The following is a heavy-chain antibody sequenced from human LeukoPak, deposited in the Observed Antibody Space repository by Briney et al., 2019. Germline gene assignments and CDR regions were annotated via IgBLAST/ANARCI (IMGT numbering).Heavy chain of an antibody. J-gene: IGHJ5*02. CDR2: IYSSGST. V-gene: IGHV4-59*08. CDR3: ARLPLTGYTKFDP. D-gene: IGHD3-9*01. Sequence: PSETLSLTCTVSGGSISSYYWSWIRQPPGKGLEWIGYIYSSGSTNYNPSLKSRLTISVDASKNQFSLKLSSVTAADTAVYYCARLPLTGYTKFDPWGQGTLVTVSS. CDR1: GGSISSYY.